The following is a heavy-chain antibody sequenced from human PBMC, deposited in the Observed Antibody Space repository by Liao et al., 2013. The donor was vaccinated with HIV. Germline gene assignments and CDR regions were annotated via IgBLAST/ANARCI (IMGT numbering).Heavy chain of an antibody. CDR3: ARGPTQGISATYLRTTMDV. J-gene: IGHJ6*03. D-gene: IGHD2/OR15-2a*01. CDR1: GGSFSGYY. Sequence: QVQLQQWGAGLLKPSETLSLTCAVYGGSFSGYYWSWIRQPPGKGLEWIGEINHSGSTNYNPSLKSRVTISVDTSKNQFSLKLSSVTAADTAVYYCARGPTQGISATYLRTTMDVWGKGTTV. CDR2: INHSGST. V-gene: IGHV4-34*01.